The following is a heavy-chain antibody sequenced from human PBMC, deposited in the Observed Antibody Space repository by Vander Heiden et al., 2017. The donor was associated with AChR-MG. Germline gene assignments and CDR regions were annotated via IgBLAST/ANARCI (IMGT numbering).Heavy chain of an antibody. J-gene: IGHJ6*02. CDR2: ISSSSSYM. CDR3: ARDLPSLWFGELSLGMDV. Sequence: EVQLVESGGGLVKPGGSLRLSCAASGFTFSSYSMNWGRQAPGKGLGWVSSISSSSSYMYYADSVKGRFTISRDNAKNSLYLQMNSLRAEDTAVYYCARDLPSLWFGELSLGMDVWGQGTTVTVSS. V-gene: IGHV3-21*01. CDR1: GFTFSSYS. D-gene: IGHD3-10*01.